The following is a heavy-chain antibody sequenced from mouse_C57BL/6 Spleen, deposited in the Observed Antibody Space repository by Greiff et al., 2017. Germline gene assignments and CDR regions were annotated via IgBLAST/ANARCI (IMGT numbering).Heavy chain of an antibody. CDR2: ISSGSSTI. CDR1: GFTFSDYG. CDR3: ARVAPYWYFDV. Sequence: DVKLVESGGGLVKPGGSLKLSCAASGFTFSDYGMHWVRQAPEKGLEWVAYISSGSSTIYYADTMKGRFTLSRDNATNNLFLQMTSLRAEDTAMYYGARVAPYWYFDVWGTGTTVTVSS. V-gene: IGHV5-17*01. D-gene: IGHD1-1*01. J-gene: IGHJ1*03.